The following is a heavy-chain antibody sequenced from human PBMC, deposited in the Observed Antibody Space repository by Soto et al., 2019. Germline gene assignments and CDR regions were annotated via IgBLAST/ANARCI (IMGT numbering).Heavy chain of an antibody. CDR1: GGSFSDYY. Sequence: QVQLQQWGAGLLKPSETLSLICSVSGGSFSDYYWTWIRQPPGKGLEWIGEINHLGITKYSPSLNRRVLIAVDASNKQFSANLASVTAADTAVYYCASGRIYNSGWYGYFHHWGQGTLGTVSA. CDR2: INHLGIT. D-gene: IGHD6-19*01. CDR3: ASGRIYNSGWYGYFHH. V-gene: IGHV4-34*01. J-gene: IGHJ1*01.